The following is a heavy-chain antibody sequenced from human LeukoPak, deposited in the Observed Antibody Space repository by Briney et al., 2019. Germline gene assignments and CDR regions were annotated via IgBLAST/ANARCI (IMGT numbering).Heavy chain of an antibody. CDR2: ISSSSSYI. J-gene: IGHJ4*02. Sequence: ETLSLTCTVSGGSISSSSYYWGWIRQAPGKGLEWVSSISSSSSYIYYADSVKGRFTISRDNAKNSLHLQMNSLRAEDTAVYYCARDPHTITIFGVVTPYYFDYWGQGTLVTVSS. CDR1: GGSISSSSYY. CDR3: ARDPHTITIFGVVTPYYFDY. D-gene: IGHD3-3*01. V-gene: IGHV3-21*01.